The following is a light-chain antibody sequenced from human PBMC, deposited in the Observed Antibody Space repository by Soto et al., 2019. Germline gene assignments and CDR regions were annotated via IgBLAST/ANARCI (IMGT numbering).Light chain of an antibody. CDR3: SSSTSSTTLI. Sequence: QSALTQPASVSGSPGQSITISCTGTSSDVGGYKFVSWYQQYPGKAPKLMIFDVTNRPSGVSNRFSGSKSGNTASLTISGLQPEDEADYYCSSSTSSTTLIFGGGTKLTGL. CDR1: SSDVGGYKF. V-gene: IGLV2-14*01. J-gene: IGLJ2*01. CDR2: DVT.